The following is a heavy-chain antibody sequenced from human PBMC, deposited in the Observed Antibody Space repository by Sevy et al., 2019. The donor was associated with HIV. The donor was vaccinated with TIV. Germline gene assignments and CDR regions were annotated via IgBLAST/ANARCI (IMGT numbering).Heavy chain of an antibody. CDR3: ARDFNYYGSGSYYSGGDY. CDR1: GFTFSDYY. D-gene: IGHD3-10*01. CDR2: ISSSGSTI. J-gene: IGHJ4*02. V-gene: IGHV3-11*01. Sequence: GGSLRLSCAASGFTFSDYYMSWIRQAPGKGLEWVSYISSSGSTIYYADSVKGRFTISRDNAKNSLYLQMNSLRAEDTDVYYCARDFNYYGSGSYYSGGDYWGQGTLVTVSS.